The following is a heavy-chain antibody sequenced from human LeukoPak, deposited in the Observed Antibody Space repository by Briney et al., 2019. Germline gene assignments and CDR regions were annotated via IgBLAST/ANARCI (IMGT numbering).Heavy chain of an antibody. Sequence: SETLSLTCTVSGGSISGYYWSWIRQPPGKGLEWSGYIYYSGSTNYNPSLKSRVTISVDTSKNQFSLKLSSVPAADTAVYYCARQGSGRYWAFDYWGQGTLVTVSS. J-gene: IGHJ4*02. D-gene: IGHD2-15*01. V-gene: IGHV4-59*08. CDR3: ARQGSGRYWAFDY. CDR2: IYYSGST. CDR1: GGSISGYY.